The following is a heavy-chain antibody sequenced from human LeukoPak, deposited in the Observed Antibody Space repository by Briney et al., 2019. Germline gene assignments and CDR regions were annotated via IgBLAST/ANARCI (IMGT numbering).Heavy chain of an antibody. CDR3: AKPIAAAVGPFDY. Sequence: PGGSLRLSCAASGFTFSSYAMHWVRQAPGKGLEWVAVISYDGSNKYYADSVKGRFTISRDNSKNTLYLQMNSLRAEDTAVYYCAKPIAAAVGPFDYWGQGTLVTVSS. CDR2: ISYDGSNK. J-gene: IGHJ4*02. V-gene: IGHV3-30*04. CDR1: GFTFSSYA. D-gene: IGHD6-13*01.